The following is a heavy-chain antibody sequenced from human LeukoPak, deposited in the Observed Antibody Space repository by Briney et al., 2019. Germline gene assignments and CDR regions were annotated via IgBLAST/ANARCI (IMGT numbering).Heavy chain of an antibody. CDR3: ARDRGSAAAAPHDAFDI. V-gene: IGHV1-46*01. J-gene: IGHJ3*02. CDR2: INPSGGNT. Sequence: ASVKVSCKASGYMFTSYYIHWVRQAPGQGLEWMGIINPSGGNTIYAQKFQGRVTMTRDTSTSTVYMEVSSLRSEDTAVYYCARDRGSAAAAPHDAFDIWGQGTMVTVSS. CDR1: GYMFTSYY. D-gene: IGHD6-13*01.